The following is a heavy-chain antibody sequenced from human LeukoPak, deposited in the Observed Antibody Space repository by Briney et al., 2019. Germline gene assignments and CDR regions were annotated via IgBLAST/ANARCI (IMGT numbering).Heavy chain of an antibody. CDR2: IRYDGSNK. V-gene: IGHV3-30*02. Sequence: GGSLRLSCAASGFTFSSYGMHWVRQAPGKGLEGVAFIRYDGSNKYYADSVKGRFTISRDNSKNTLYLQMNSLRAEDTAVYYCARGGYYGSGARYDYWGQGTLVTVSS. CDR1: GFTFSSYG. CDR3: ARGGYYGSGARYDY. D-gene: IGHD3-10*01. J-gene: IGHJ4*02.